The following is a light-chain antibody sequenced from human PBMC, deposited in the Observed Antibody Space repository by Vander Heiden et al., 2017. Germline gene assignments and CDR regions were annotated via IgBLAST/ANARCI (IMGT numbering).Light chain of an antibody. CDR3: QQFETSPVT. CDR2: GAS. CDR1: KSVSSKY. Sequence: EIVLTQSPGTLSLSPGERATLSCRASKSVSSKYLNWYQQKPGQAPRLLICGASSRATGIPDRFSGSASGTDFALTISRLEPEDFAVYYCQQFETSPVTFGQGTKLEIK. J-gene: IGKJ2*01. V-gene: IGKV3-20*01.